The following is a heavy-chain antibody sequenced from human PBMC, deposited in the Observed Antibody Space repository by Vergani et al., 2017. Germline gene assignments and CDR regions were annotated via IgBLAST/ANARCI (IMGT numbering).Heavy chain of an antibody. CDR1: GFIFSDYY. J-gene: IGHJ6*02. V-gene: IGHV3-11*04. CDR3: AKDPRGLRFGYYGMDV. D-gene: IGHD4-17*01. CDR2: ISDGGETK. Sequence: QVQLVASGGGLVRPGGSLRLSCAASGFIFSDYYMTWIRQTPGKGLEWLAHISDGGETKMYAESLKGRFTVSRENTKNTLYLQMNSLRAEDTAVYYCAKDPRGLRFGYYGMDVWGQGTTVTVSS.